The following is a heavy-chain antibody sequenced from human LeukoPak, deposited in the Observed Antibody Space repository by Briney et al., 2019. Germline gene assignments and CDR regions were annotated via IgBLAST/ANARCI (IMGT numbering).Heavy chain of an antibody. J-gene: IGHJ4*02. CDR2: INHSGST. Sequence: SETLSLTCAVYGGSFSGYYWSWIRQSPGKGLEWIGEINHSGSTNYNPSLKSRVTISVDTSKNQFSLKLSSVTAADTAVYYCAREDVWFGESHTDYWGQGTLVTVSS. CDR3: AREDVWFGESHTDY. CDR1: GGSFSGYY. D-gene: IGHD3-10*01. V-gene: IGHV4-34*01.